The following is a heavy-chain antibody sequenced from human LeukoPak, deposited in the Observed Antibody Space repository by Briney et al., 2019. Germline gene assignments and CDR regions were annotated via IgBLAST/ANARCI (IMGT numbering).Heavy chain of an antibody. J-gene: IGHJ3*02. Sequence: GGSLRLSCAASGFTFSSYAMHWVRQTPGKGLEWVAVISYDGSNKYYADFVKGRFTISRDNSKSTLYLQMNSLRAEDTAVYYCASGGSPYLAFDIWGQGTMVTVSS. V-gene: IGHV3-30-3*01. D-gene: IGHD1-26*01. CDR2: ISYDGSNK. CDR1: GFTFSSYA. CDR3: ASGGSPYLAFDI.